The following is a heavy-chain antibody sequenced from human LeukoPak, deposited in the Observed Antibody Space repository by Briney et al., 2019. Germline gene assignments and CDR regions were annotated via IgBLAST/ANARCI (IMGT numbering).Heavy chain of an antibody. J-gene: IGHJ4*02. V-gene: IGHV3-74*01. D-gene: IGHD6-6*01. CDR2: INSDGSST. Sequence: GGPLRLSCAASGFTFSSYWMHWVRQAPGKGLVWVSRINSDGSSTTYADSVKGRFTISRDNAKNTLYLQMNSPRAEDTAVYYCATGWYTSSPAYWGQGTLVTVSS. CDR1: GFTFSSYW. CDR3: ATGWYTSSPAY.